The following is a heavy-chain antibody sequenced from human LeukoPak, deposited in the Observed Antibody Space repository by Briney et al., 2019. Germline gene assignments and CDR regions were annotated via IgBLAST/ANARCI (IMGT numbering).Heavy chain of an antibody. Sequence: PGGSLRLSCAASGFTFSSYWMHWVRQAPGKGLVRVSRIKGDGNTNYADSVKGRFTISRDNAKNTVSLQMNSLRAEDTGVYYCARAPSEIGGYYPEYFRHWGQGTLVTVSS. D-gene: IGHD3-22*01. CDR3: ARAPSEIGGYYPEYFRH. CDR1: GFTFSSYW. J-gene: IGHJ1*01. CDR2: IKGDGNT. V-gene: IGHV3-74*01.